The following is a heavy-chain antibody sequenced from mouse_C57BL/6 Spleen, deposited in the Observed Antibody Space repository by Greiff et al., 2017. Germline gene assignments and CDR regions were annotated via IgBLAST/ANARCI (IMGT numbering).Heavy chain of an antibody. CDR2: ISYDGSN. CDR3: AREGGIYYYGSSWAY. Sequence: EVKLMESGPGLVKPSQSLSLTCSVTGYSITSGYYWNWIRQFPGNKLEWMGYISYDGSNNYNPSLKNRISITRDTSKNQFFLKLNSVTTEDTATYYCAREGGIYYYGSSWAYWGQGTLVTVSA. V-gene: IGHV3-6*01. CDR1: GYSITSGYY. D-gene: IGHD1-1*01. J-gene: IGHJ3*01.